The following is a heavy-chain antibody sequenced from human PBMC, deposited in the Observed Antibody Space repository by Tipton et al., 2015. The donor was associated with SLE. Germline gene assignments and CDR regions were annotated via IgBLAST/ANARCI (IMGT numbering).Heavy chain of an antibody. CDR1: GDSITNSNYN. D-gene: IGHD1-1*01. CDR2: IHHGGST. CDR3: ARGQYKRDY. J-gene: IGHJ4*02. Sequence: TLSLTCTVSGDSITNSNYNWGWIRQSPGKGLEWIGEIHHGGSTYYNPSLKSRVTLSVDTSKNQFSLNLRSVTAADTAVYYCARGQYKRDYWGQGTLVTVSS. V-gene: IGHV4-39*07.